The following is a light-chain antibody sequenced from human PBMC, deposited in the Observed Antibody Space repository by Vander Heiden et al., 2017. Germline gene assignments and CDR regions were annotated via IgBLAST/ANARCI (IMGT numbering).Light chain of an antibody. Sequence: NEMTQSPSSVPASPGDRVTITCRASQGISSWVAWYQQQPGKAPKLLIYAASSLQSGVPSRFSGSGSGTDFTLTISSLQPEDFATYYCQQANSFPITFGQGTRLEIK. V-gene: IGKV1-12*01. J-gene: IGKJ5*01. CDR3: QQANSFPIT. CDR2: AAS. CDR1: QGISSW.